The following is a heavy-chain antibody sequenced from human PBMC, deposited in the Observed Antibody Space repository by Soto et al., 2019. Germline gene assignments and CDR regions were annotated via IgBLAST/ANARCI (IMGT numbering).Heavy chain of an antibody. V-gene: IGHV3-53*01. D-gene: IGHD3-3*01. CDR1: GFTVSSNY. J-gene: IGHJ4*02. CDR2: IYSGGST. Sequence: PGGSLRLSCAASGFTVSSNYMSWVRQAPGKGLEWVSVIYSGGSTYYADSVKGRFTISRDNSKNTLYLQMNSLRAEDTAVYYCARVARDSDFWTGYYSFDNWGQGTLVTISS. CDR3: ARVARDSDFWTGYYSFDN.